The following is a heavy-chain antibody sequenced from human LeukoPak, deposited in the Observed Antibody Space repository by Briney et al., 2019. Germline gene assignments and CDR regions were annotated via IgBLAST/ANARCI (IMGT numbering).Heavy chain of an antibody. J-gene: IGHJ6*02. CDR2: LYYTGTT. D-gene: IGHD2-21*01. CDR1: GGSISSGGYY. CDR3: ARDLGVRGMDV. V-gene: IGHV4-31*03. Sequence: SQTLSLTCTVSGGSISSGGYYWSWIRQHPGKGLEWIGYLYYTGTTYYNPSLRSRIIISVDTSKTQFSLRLSSVSAADTAIYYCARDLGVRGMDVWGQGTTVTVSS.